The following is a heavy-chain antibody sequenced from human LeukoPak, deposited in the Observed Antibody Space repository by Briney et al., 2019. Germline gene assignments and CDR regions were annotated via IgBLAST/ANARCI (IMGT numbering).Heavy chain of an antibody. CDR3: ARASDSSGWHAFDI. V-gene: IGHV1-18*01. J-gene: IGHJ3*02. CDR1: GYTFTSHG. CDR2: ISPYNGDT. D-gene: IGHD6-19*01. Sequence: GASVKVSCKASGYTFTSHGISWVRQAPGQGLEWMGWISPYNGDTKSAQNLQGRVTMTTDTSTSTAYMELRSLRPDDTAVFYCARASDSSGWHAFDIWGQGTTVTVSS.